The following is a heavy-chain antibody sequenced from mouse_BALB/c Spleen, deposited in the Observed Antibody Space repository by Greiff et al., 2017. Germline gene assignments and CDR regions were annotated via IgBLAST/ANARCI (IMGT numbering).Heavy chain of an antibody. CDR1: GYTFTSYT. D-gene: IGHD2-14*01. CDR3: ARSTTAGAMDY. Sequence: QVQLQQSGAELARPGASVKMSCKASGYTFTSYTMHWVKQRPGQGLEWIGYINPSSGYTNYNQKFKDKATLTADKSSSTAYMQLSSLTSEDSAVYYCARSTTAGAMDYWGQGTSVTVSS. V-gene: IGHV1-4*01. CDR2: INPSSGYT. J-gene: IGHJ4*01.